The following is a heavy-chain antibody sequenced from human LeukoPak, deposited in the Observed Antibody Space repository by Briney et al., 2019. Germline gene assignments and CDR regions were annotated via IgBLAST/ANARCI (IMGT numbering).Heavy chain of an antibody. CDR3: ARGDRVRYCSSTSCYRTYNWFDP. CDR1: GRSFSGYY. CDR2: INHSGST. Sequence: PSETLSLTRAVYGRSFSGYYWSWIRQPPGKGLEWIGEINHSGSTNYNPSLKSRVTISVDTSKNQFSLKLSSVTAADTAVYYCARGDRVRYCSSTSCYRTYNWFDPWGQGTLVTVSS. D-gene: IGHD2-2*02. J-gene: IGHJ5*02. V-gene: IGHV4-34*01.